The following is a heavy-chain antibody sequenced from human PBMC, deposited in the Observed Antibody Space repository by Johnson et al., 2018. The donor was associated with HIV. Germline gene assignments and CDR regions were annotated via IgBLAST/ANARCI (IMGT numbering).Heavy chain of an antibody. Sequence: VQLVESGGGLVQPGGSLRLSCAASGFTFSNYAMHWVRQAPGKGLEWVSVIYSGGSTYYADSVKGRFTISRDNSKNTLYLQMNSLRAEDTAVYYCAAGDSHGGAFDIWGQGTMVTVSS. J-gene: IGHJ3*02. D-gene: IGHD2-21*02. CDR3: AAGDSHGGAFDI. CDR2: IYSGGST. CDR1: GFTFSNYA. V-gene: IGHV3-66*01.